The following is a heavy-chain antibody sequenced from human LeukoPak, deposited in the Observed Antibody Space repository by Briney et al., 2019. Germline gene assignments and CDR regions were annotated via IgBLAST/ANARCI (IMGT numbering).Heavy chain of an antibody. J-gene: IGHJ4*02. Sequence: GGSLRLSCAASGFSFSKYWMHWVRQTPGEGLVWVARINEDGTYTSYADSVKGRFTISRDNARNKEFLQMNSLRAEDTAVYYCARDFDMGITPGDDFDFWGQGTLVTVSS. CDR3: ARDFDMGITPGDDFDF. V-gene: IGHV3-74*01. D-gene: IGHD3-9*01. CDR2: INEDGTYT. CDR1: GFSFSKYW.